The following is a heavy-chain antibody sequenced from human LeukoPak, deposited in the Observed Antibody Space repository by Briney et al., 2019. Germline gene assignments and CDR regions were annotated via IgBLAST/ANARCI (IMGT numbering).Heavy chain of an antibody. V-gene: IGHV3-74*01. D-gene: IGHD2/OR15-2a*01. J-gene: IGHJ4*02. CDR3: VSFYETY. CDR2: INSDGSWT. Sequence: GGSLRLSCAASGNYWRHWVRQAPGKGLVWVSHINSDGSWTSYADSVKGRFTISKDNAKNTVYLQMNSLRAEDTAVYYCVSFYETYWGRGTLVTVSS. CDR1: GNYW.